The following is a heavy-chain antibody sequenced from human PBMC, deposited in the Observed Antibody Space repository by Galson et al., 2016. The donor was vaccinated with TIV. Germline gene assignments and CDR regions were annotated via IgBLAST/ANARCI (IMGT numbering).Heavy chain of an antibody. CDR3: AKYGDYFGSGSFSRFDY. CDR2: ISGRSERA. Sequence: SLRLSCAASGFTFSSFALSWVRQAPGKGLEWVSTISGRSERAYYAGSVKGRFTISRDNFKNPLNLEMTTLRAEDTAVYYCAKYGDYFGSGSFSRFDYWGQGTLVSVSS. V-gene: IGHV3-23*01. CDR1: GFTFSSFA. D-gene: IGHD3-10*01. J-gene: IGHJ4*02.